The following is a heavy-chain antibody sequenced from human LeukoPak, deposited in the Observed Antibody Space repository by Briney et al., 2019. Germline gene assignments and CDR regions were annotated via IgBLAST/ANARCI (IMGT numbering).Heavy chain of an antibody. Sequence: SGGSLRLSCAAPGFTFSNYWMIWVRQAPGKGLEWVSAITDSGGDTYHADSVKGRFTISRDNSKNTLYLQTNSLRAEDTAIYYCAKGSRGNRPYYFDYWGQGTLVTVSS. V-gene: IGHV3-23*01. D-gene: IGHD2-15*01. J-gene: IGHJ4*02. CDR1: GFTFSNYW. CDR3: AKGSRGNRPYYFDY. CDR2: ITDSGGDT.